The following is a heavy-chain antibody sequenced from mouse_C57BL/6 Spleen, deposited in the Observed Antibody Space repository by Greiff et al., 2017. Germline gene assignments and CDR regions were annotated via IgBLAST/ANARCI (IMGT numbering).Heavy chain of an antibody. CDR3: ARGAGFAY. Sequence: VKLEESGGGLVTPGGSLKLSCAASGFTFSSSAMSWVRQTPEKRLELVATISVGGSYNYYPDIVKGRFTISRDTAKNNLYLQMSHLKSEDTAMYYCARGAGFAYWGQGTLVTVSA. V-gene: IGHV5-4*03. J-gene: IGHJ3*01. CDR1: GFTFSSSA. CDR2: ISVGGSYN.